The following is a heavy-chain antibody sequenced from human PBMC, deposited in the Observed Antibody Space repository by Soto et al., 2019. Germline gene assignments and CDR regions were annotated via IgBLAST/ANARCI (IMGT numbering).Heavy chain of an antibody. CDR3: VRSWGVYCSSTRCYSPWLDP. J-gene: IGHJ5*02. D-gene: IGHD2-2*02. V-gene: IGHV3-48*03. Sequence: EVQLVESGGGLVQPGGSLRLSCVASGFTFSSHEMNWVRQAPGKGLEWVSYISSSGSPIDYADSVRGRFTISRDNAKNSVILQMNSLRVEDTVVYYCVRSWGVYCSSTRCYSPWLDPWGQGTLVTVSS. CDR2: ISSSGSPI. CDR1: GFTFSSHE.